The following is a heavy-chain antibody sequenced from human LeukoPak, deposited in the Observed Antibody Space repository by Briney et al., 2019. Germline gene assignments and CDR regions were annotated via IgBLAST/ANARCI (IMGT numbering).Heavy chain of an antibody. J-gene: IGHJ2*01. V-gene: IGHV1-2*06. CDR3: AAIRGCSGGSCSDLYWYFDL. CDR2: SNPNSGGT. CDR1: GYTFTGYY. Sequence: ASVKVSCKASGYTFTGYYMHWVRQAPGQGLEWMGQSNPNSGGTNYAQKFQGRVTMTRDTSISTAYMELSRLRSDDTAVYYCAAIRGCSGGSCSDLYWYFDLWGRGNLVTVYS. D-gene: IGHD2-15*01.